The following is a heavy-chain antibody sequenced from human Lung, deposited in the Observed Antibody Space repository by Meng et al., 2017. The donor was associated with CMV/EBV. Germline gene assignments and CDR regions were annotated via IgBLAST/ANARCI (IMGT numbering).Heavy chain of an antibody. CDR2: IIPILGIA. D-gene: IGHD6-13*01. J-gene: IGHJ4*02. V-gene: IGHV1-69*10. CDR1: GGTFSSYA. Sequence: KASGGTFSSYAISGVRQAPGQGLEWMGGIIPILGIANYAQKFQGRVTITADKSTSTAYMELSSLRSEDTAVYYCARDRGGKAAAGGYWGRGTLVTVSS. CDR3: ARDRGGKAAAGGY.